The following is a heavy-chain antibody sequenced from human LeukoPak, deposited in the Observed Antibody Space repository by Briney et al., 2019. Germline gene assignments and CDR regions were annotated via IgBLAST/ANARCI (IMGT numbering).Heavy chain of an antibody. CDR3: ARGYGSGSAYYYYGLDV. J-gene: IGHJ6*02. CDR1: GGSISTYY. CDR2: VYYSGST. D-gene: IGHD3-10*01. V-gene: IGHV4-59*01. Sequence: LETLSLTCSVSGGSISTYYWSWIRQPPGKGLEWIGCVYYSGSTDYNPSLKSRVTISVDTSKKQFSLKLSSVTAADTAVYYCARGYGSGSAYYYYGLDVWGQGTTVTVSS.